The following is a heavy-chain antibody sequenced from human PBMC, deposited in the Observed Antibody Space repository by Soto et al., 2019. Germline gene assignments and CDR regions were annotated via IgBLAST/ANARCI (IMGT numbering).Heavy chain of an antibody. CDR1: GYTFTIYG. Sequence: ASVKVSCKASGYTFTIYGSSWVRQAPGQGLEWMGWISAYNGNTNYAQKLQGRVTMNTDTSTSTAYMELRSLRSDDTAVYYCARPTGYYYGMDVWGQGTTVTVSS. CDR2: ISAYNGNT. J-gene: IGHJ6*02. V-gene: IGHV1-18*01. CDR3: ARPTGYYYGMDV.